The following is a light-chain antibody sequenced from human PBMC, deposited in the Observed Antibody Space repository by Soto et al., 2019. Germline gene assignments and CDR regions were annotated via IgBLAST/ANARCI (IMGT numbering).Light chain of an antibody. Sequence: EIVMTQSRADLSLSPGERARVSYRASQSVRSNLAWYQQRPGQAPRLLIYAASIGATGVPARFSGSGSGTELTLTISSLQSEDFAVYFCQQYNDWPWTFGQGTKVEIK. CDR2: AAS. CDR3: QQYNDWPWT. V-gene: IGKV3-15*01. J-gene: IGKJ1*01. CDR1: QSVRSN.